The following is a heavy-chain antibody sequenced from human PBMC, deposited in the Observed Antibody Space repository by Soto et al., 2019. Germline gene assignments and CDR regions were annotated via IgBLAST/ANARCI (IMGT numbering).Heavy chain of an antibody. D-gene: IGHD2-2*03. J-gene: IGHJ5*02. CDR3: ARVGDCSSTSCYDASTGNWFDP. CDR2: IYYSGST. V-gene: IGHV4-59*01. Sequence: PSETLSLTCTVSGGSISSYYWSWIRQSPGKGLEWIGYIYYSGSTNYNPSLKSRVTISVDTSKNQFSLKLSSVTAADTAVYYCARVGDCSSTSCYDASTGNWFDPWGQGTLVTVSS. CDR1: GGSISSYY.